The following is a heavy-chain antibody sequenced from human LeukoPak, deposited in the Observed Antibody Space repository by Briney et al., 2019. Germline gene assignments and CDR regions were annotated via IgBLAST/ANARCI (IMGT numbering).Heavy chain of an antibody. Sequence: PSETLSLTCTVSGGSISSGSYYWSWIRQPAGKGLEWIGRIYTSGSTNHNPSLKSRVTISVDTSKNQFSLKLSSVTAADTAVYYCASHPSYDFWGAFDIWGQGTMVTVSS. CDR2: IYTSGST. D-gene: IGHD3-3*01. J-gene: IGHJ3*02. CDR3: ASHPSYDFWGAFDI. CDR1: GGSISSGSYY. V-gene: IGHV4-61*02.